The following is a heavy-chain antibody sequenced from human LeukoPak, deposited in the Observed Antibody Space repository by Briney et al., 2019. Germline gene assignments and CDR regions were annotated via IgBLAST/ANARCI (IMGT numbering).Heavy chain of an antibody. CDR2: IKQDGSEK. D-gene: IGHD6-13*01. J-gene: IGHJ4*02. V-gene: IGHV3-7*01. CDR3: ARDRALWSSSWYTLDY. CDR1: GFTFSSYA. Sequence: PGGSLRLSCAASGFTFSSYAMSWVRQAPGKGLEWVANIKQDGSEKYYVDSVKGRFTISRDNAKNSLYLQMNSLRAEDTAVYYCARDRALWSSSWYTLDYWGQGTLVTVSS.